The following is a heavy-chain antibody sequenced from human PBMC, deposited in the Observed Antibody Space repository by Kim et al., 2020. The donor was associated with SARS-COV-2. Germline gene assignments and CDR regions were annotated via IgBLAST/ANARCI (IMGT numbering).Heavy chain of an antibody. J-gene: IGHJ6*02. CDR1: GFTFSNAW. V-gene: IGHV3-15*01. CDR3: TTDYLLYPDYGDYVDYYYGMDV. Sequence: GGSLRLSCAASGFTFSNAWMSWVRQAPGKGLEWVGRIKSKTDGGTTDYAAPVKGRFTISRDDSKNTLYLQMNSLKTEDTAVYYCTTDYLLYPDYGDYVDYYYGMDVWGQGTTVAVSS. D-gene: IGHD4-17*01. CDR2: IKSKTDGGTT.